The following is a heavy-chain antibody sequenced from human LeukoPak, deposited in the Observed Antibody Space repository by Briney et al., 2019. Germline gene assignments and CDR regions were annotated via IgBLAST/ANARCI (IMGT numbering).Heavy chain of an antibody. Sequence: GGSLRLSCAASGFTFSSYAMSWVRQAPEKGLEWVSVISGSGGRTYYADSVKGRFTISRDNSRNTLYLQMNTLRAEDTAVYYCAKAIAAPVWYFDLWGRGTLVTVSS. CDR3: AKAIAAPVWYFDL. CDR1: GFTFSSYA. J-gene: IGHJ2*01. CDR2: ISGSGGRT. D-gene: IGHD6-13*01. V-gene: IGHV3-23*01.